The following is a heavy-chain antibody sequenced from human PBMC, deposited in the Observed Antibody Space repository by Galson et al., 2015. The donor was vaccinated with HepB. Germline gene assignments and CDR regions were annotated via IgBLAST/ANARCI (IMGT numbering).Heavy chain of an antibody. CDR1: GFTFSSNA. J-gene: IGHJ4*02. CDR2: ITANGAST. CDR3: AKAIRGLFIIFGY. D-gene: IGHD3-10*01. Sequence: SLRLSCAVSGFTFSSNAMSWVRQAPGKGLEWVSAITANGASTYYADSVKGRFTISRDNSRDTLYLQMNSLSAEDTAVYFCAKAIRGLFIIFGYWGQGTLVTVSS. V-gene: IGHV3-23*01.